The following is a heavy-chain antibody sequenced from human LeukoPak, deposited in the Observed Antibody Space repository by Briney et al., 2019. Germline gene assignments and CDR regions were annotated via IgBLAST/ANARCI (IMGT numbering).Heavy chain of an antibody. D-gene: IGHD3-22*01. CDR3: ASSRLVVGIDY. CDR1: GFTFSSYS. J-gene: IGHJ4*02. Sequence: PGGSLRLSCAASGFTFSSYSMNWVREAPGKGLEWVSSISSSSSYIYYADSVKGRFTISRDNAKNSLYLQMNSLRAEDTAVYYCASSRLVVGIDYWGQGTLVTVSS. CDR2: ISSSSSYI. V-gene: IGHV3-21*01.